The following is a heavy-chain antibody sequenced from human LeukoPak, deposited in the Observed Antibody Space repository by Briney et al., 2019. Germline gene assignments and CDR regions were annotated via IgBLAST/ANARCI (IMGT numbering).Heavy chain of an antibody. J-gene: IGHJ4*02. CDR1: GGSISSYY. D-gene: IGHD6-19*01. V-gene: IGHV4-59*01. Sequence: SETLSLTCTVSGGSISSYYWSWIRQPPGKGLEWIGYIYYSGSTNYNPSLKSRVTISVDTSKNQFSLKLSSVTAADTAVYYCAREAVAGQFDYWGQGTLVTVSS. CDR3: AREAVAGQFDY. CDR2: IYYSGST.